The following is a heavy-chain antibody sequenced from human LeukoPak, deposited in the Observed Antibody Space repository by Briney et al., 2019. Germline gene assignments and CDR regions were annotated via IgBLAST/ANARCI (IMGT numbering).Heavy chain of an antibody. D-gene: IGHD6-13*01. CDR1: GFTVSDHY. V-gene: IGHV3-23*01. CDR2: ISASGGST. J-gene: IGHJ1*01. CDR3: AKDRSSNWYDKYFQH. Sequence: GGSLRLSCVASGFTVSDHYLDWVRQAPGKGLEWVSSISASGGSTYYTDSVKGRFTISRDDSRDTVYLQMNSLRAEDTAVYYCAKDRSSNWYDKYFQHWGQGTLVTVSS.